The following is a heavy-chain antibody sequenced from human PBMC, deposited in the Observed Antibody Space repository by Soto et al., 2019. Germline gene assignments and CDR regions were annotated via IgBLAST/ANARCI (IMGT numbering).Heavy chain of an antibody. CDR3: AREHTPYYYYGMDV. CDR2: IWYDGSNK. J-gene: IGHJ6*02. CDR1: GFTFSSYG. D-gene: IGHD2-2*02. V-gene: IGHV3-33*01. Sequence: QVQLVESGGGVVQPGRSLRLSCAASGFTFSSYGMNWVRQAPGKGLEWVAVIWYDGSNKYYADSVKGRFTISRDNSKNTLYLQMNSLRAEDTAVYYCAREHTPYYYYGMDVWGQGTTVTVSS.